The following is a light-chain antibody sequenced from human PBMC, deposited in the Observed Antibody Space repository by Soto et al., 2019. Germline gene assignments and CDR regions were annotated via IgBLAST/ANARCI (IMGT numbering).Light chain of an antibody. CDR1: QSVSSSY. Sequence: ESVLTQSPGTLSLSPGERATLSCRASQSVSSSYLAWYQQKPGQAPRLLIYGASSRATGIPDRFSGSGSGTDFTLTISRLEPEDFAVYYCQQYGSSPPGTFGQGTRLEI. CDR3: QQYGSSPPGT. V-gene: IGKV3-20*01. J-gene: IGKJ5*01. CDR2: GAS.